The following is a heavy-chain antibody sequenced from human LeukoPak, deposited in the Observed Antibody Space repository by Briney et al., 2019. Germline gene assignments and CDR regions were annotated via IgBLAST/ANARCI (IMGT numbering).Heavy chain of an antibody. V-gene: IGHV3-23*01. CDR3: AKEGDIVVVVAATAPNWFDP. J-gene: IGHJ5*02. D-gene: IGHD2-15*01. Sequence: GGSLRLSCAASGFTFSSYAMSWVRQAPGKGLEWVSAISGSGGSTYYADSVKGRFTISRDNSKNTLYLQMNSLRAEDTAVYYCAKEGDIVVVVAATAPNWFDPWGQGTLVPVSS. CDR1: GFTFSSYA. CDR2: ISGSGGST.